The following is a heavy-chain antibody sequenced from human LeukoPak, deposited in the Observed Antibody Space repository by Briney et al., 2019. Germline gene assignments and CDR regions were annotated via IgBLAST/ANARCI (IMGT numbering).Heavy chain of an antibody. Sequence: GGSLRLSCAASGFTFSSYAMSWVRQAPGKGLEWVSAISGSGGSTYYADSVKGRFTISRDNSKNTLYLQMNSLRAEDTAVYYCAKSTPFYCSSTSCHVGWFDPWGQGTLVTVSS. V-gene: IGHV3-23*01. CDR1: GFTFSSYA. CDR2: ISGSGGST. CDR3: AKSTPFYCSSTSCHVGWFDP. J-gene: IGHJ5*02. D-gene: IGHD2-2*01.